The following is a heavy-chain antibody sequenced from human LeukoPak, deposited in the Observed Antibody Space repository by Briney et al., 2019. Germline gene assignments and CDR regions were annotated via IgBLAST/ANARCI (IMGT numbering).Heavy chain of an antibody. J-gene: IGHJ2*01. Sequence: PSETLSLTCTVSGGSISSGSYYWSWIRQPAGKGLEWIGRIYTSGSTNYNPSLKSRVTMSVDTSKNQFSLKLSSVTAADTAVYYCASVSGADRRFDLWGRGTLVTVSS. CDR1: GGSISSGSYY. CDR2: IYTSGST. D-gene: IGHD6-6*01. V-gene: IGHV4-61*02. CDR3: ASVSGADRRFDL.